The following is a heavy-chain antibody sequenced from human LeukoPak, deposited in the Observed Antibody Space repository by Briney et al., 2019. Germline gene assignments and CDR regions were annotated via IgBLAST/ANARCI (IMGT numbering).Heavy chain of an antibody. D-gene: IGHD6-13*01. J-gene: IGHJ4*02. CDR1: GFTFSSHW. V-gene: IGHV3-7*01. Sequence: GGSLRLSCAASGFTFSSHWMSWVRQAPGKGLEWVANIKPDGSENYYVDSVKGRFAIFRDNAKNSPYLQMNSLRAEDTAVYYCARTRLGAAYFDYWAQGTLVIVSS. CDR2: IKPDGSEN. CDR3: ARTRLGAAYFDY.